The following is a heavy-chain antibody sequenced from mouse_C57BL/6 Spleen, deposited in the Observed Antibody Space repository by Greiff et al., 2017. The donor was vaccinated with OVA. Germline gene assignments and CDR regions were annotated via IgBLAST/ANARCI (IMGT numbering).Heavy chain of an antibody. Sequence: VQLQQSGAELVRPGASVKLSCTASGFNIKDDYMHWVKQRPEQGLEWIGWIDPENGDTEYASKFQGKATITADTSSNTAYLQLSSLTSEDTAVYYYTGPGTDYWGQGTTLTVSS. J-gene: IGHJ2*01. CDR3: TGPGTDY. D-gene: IGHD4-1*01. CDR2: IDPENGDT. V-gene: IGHV14-4*01. CDR1: GFNIKDDY.